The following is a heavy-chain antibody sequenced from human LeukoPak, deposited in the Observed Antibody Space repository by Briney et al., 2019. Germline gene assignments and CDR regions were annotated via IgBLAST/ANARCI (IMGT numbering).Heavy chain of an antibody. V-gene: IGHV5-51*01. CDR3: ARQGGAVGATD. CDR2: IYPGDSDT. J-gene: IGHJ4*02. Sequence: GESLKISCESSGDSFTNYWIGWVRQMPGKGLEWMGMIYPGDSDTRYSPSFQGQVTISADKSISTAYLQWSSLKASDTAMYYCARQGGAVGATDWGQGTLVTVSS. D-gene: IGHD1-26*01. CDR1: GDSFTNYW.